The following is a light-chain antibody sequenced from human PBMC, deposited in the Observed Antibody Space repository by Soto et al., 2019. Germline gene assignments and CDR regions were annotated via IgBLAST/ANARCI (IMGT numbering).Light chain of an antibody. J-gene: IGLJ3*02. CDR3: AAWDDSLSSWV. CDR2: GND. V-gene: IGLV1-47*01. Sequence: QSVLTQPPSASGTPGQRVTISCSGSSSNVGSKFVYWFQQLPGMAPKLLIYGNDQRPSGVPDRFPGSKSGTSASLAISWLRSEDEADYYCAAWDDSLSSWVFGGGTKLTVL. CDR1: SSNVGSKF.